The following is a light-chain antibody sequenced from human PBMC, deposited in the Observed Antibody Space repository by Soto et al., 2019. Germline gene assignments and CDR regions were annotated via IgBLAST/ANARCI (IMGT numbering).Light chain of an antibody. CDR3: QQYNRPPIT. CDR2: KAS. CDR1: QSISSW. V-gene: IGKV1-5*03. Sequence: DIQMTQSPSTLSASVGDRVTITCRASQSISSWLAWYQQKPGKAPKLLIYKASSLESGVPSRFSGSGSGTEFTLTISSLQPDDFETYYCQQYNRPPITFGQGTRLEIK. J-gene: IGKJ5*01.